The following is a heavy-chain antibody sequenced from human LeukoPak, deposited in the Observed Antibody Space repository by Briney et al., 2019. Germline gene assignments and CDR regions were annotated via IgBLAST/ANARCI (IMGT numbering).Heavy chain of an antibody. CDR2: IYYSGST. Sequence: NPSETLSLTCTVSGGSISSGGYYWSWIRQHPGKGLEWIGYIYYSGSTYYNPSLKSRVTISVDTSKNQFSLKLSSVTAADTAVYYCAAEQYGAFDIWGQGTMVTVSS. CDR3: AAEQYGAFDI. D-gene: IGHD4-17*01. J-gene: IGHJ3*02. V-gene: IGHV4-31*03. CDR1: GGSISSGGYY.